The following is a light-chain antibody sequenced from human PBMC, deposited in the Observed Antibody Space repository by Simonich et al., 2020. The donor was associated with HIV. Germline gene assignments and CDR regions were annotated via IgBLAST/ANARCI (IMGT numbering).Light chain of an antibody. CDR2: AAS. V-gene: IGKV1-8*01. CDR1: KGISSN. J-gene: IGKJ4*01. Sequence: AIRMTQSPSSLSASTGNRVTITWWASKGISSNLAWYQQKPGNAPKLLIYAASTLQSGVPSRFSGSGSGPDFTLSISSLQPEDFAAYYCQQSYSTPPTVGGGTKVEIK. CDR3: QQSYSTPPT.